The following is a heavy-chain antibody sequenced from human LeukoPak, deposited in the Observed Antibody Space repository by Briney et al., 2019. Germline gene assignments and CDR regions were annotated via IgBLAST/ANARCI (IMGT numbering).Heavy chain of an antibody. V-gene: IGHV4-39*07. J-gene: IGHJ5*02. D-gene: IGHD3-10*01. Sequence: SETLSLTCTVSGGSISSSSYYWGWIRQPPGKGLEWIGSIYYSGSTYYNSSLKSRVTISVDTSKNQFSLKLSSVTAADMAVYYCARGRITMVRGVIKGVWFDPWGQGTLVTVSS. CDR2: IYYSGST. CDR3: ARGRITMVRGVIKGVWFDP. CDR1: GGSISSSSYY.